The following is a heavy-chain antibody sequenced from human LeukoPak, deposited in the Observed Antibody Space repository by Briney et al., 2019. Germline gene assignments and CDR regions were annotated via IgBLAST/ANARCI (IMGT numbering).Heavy chain of an antibody. CDR3: AREGSIVPHQDLES. V-gene: IGHV3-21*01. J-gene: IGHJ4*02. CDR2: INSRGSDE. Sequence: GGSLRLSCTASGFTFRTYSMNWVRQAPGKGLEWVSSINSRGSDEYYADPVKGRFTISRDNAKNSLYLQMNSLRAEDTAVYYCAREGSIVPHQDLESWGQGTLVTVSP. CDR1: GFTFRTYS. D-gene: IGHD2-8*01.